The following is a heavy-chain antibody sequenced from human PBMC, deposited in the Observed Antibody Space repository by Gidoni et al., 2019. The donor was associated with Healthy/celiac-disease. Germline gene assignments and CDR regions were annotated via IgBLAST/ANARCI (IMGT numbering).Heavy chain of an antibody. CDR3: ARYGVWGMDV. CDR2: INNSGST. D-gene: IGHD3-10*01. J-gene: IGHJ6*02. V-gene: IGHV4-34*01. Sequence: QVQLQQWGTGLLKPSATLSLTCAVYGGSFSGYYWSWIRQPPGQGLEWIGEINNSGSTNYNPSLKSRVTISVDTSKNQFSLKLSSVTASDTAVYYCARYGVWGMDVWGQGTTVTVSS. CDR1: GGSFSGYY.